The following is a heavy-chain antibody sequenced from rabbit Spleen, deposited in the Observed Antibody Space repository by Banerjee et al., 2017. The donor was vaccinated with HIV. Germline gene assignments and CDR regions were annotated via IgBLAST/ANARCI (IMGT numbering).Heavy chain of an antibody. V-gene: IGHV1S47*01. CDR2: IYTGSGST. D-gene: IGHD3-1*01. CDR3: ARRSTNRGYGDL. CDR1: GFDFNNYY. J-gene: IGHJ4*01. Sequence: EQLEESGGGLVKPEGSLTLTCKASGFDFNNYYMCWVRQAPGKGLEWIGCIYTGSGSTYYASWVNGRFTISRTTSLDTVTLQMTSLTAADTATYFCARRSTNRGYGDLWGPGTLVTVS.